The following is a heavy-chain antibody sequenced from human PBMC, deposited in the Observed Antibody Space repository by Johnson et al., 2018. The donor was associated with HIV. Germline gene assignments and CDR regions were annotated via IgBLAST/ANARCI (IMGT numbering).Heavy chain of an antibody. CDR1: GFTFSSYA. CDR3: ARVRTAAGFDAFDI. Sequence: QVQLVESGGGVVQPGRSLRLSCAASGFTFSSYAMHWVRQAPGKGLEWVAVISYDGSNKYYADSVKGRFTISRDNAKNSLYLQMNSLRAEDTALYYCARVRTAAGFDAFDIWGQGTMVTVSS. D-gene: IGHD6-13*01. J-gene: IGHJ3*02. V-gene: IGHV3-30-3*01. CDR2: ISYDGSNK.